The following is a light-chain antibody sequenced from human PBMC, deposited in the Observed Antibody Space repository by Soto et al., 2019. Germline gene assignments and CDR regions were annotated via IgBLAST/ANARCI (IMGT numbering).Light chain of an antibody. CDR2: EVS. CDR1: SSDVGGYNY. V-gene: IGLV2-8*01. CDR3: SSYAGSNNLGV. Sequence: QSALTQPPSASGSPGQSVTISCTGTSSDVGGYNYVSWYQQHPGKAPKLMISEVSKRPSGVPDRFSGSKSDNPASLTVSGLQAEDEADYYCSSYAGSNNLGVFGTGTKVTVL. J-gene: IGLJ1*01.